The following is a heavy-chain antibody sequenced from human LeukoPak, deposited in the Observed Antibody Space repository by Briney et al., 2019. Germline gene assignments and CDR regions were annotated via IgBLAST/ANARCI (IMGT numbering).Heavy chain of an antibody. CDR1: GFTFSSYS. J-gene: IGHJ4*02. V-gene: IGHV3-23*01. CDR3: AKEGYGASGSYYQRRAYYFDY. Sequence: AGGSLRLSCAASGFTFSSYSMNWVRQAPGKGLEWVSAISGSGGSTYYADSVKGRFTISRDNSKNTLYLQVNSLRAEDTAVYYCAKEGYGASGSYYQRRAYYFDYWGQGTLVTVSS. D-gene: IGHD1-26*01. CDR2: ISGSGGST.